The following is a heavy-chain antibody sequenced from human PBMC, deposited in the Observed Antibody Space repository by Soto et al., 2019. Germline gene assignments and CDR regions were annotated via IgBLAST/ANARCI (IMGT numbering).Heavy chain of an antibody. D-gene: IGHD1-7*01. CDR1: GDSVTDYR. CDR2: IYPGDSDT. J-gene: IGHJ4*02. Sequence: GAALNISVRGSGDSVTDYRIGWERQMPGKGLEWMGIIYPGDSDTRYGPSFQGQVTISADNSISTAYLQWSSLRASDTAMYYCARALTGTIHRHYCDHWGQGTLVTVS. CDR3: ARALTGTIHRHYCDH. V-gene: IGHV5-51*01.